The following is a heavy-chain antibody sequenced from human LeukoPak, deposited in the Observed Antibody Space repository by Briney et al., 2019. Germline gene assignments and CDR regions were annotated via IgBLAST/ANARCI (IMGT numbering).Heavy chain of an antibody. CDR1: GLTFNSYW. Sequence: PGGSLRLSCAASGLTFNSYWMHWVRQVAGKGLVWVARINGDASNTTYADSVKGRFTISRDNAKNTLYLQMNSLRVDDTAVYYCAEMYGGTYIGNWGQGTLVTVSA. J-gene: IGHJ4*02. CDR3: AEMYGGTYIGN. D-gene: IGHD1-26*01. CDR2: INGDASNT. V-gene: IGHV3-74*03.